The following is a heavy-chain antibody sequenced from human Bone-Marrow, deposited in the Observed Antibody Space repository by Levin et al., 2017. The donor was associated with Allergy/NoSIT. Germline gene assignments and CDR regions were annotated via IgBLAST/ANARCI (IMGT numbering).Heavy chain of an antibody. V-gene: IGHV3-30*03. Sequence: PGGSLRLSCAASGFTFSSYGMHWVRQAPGKGLEWVAVISYDGSNKYYADSVKGRFTISRDNSKNTLYLQMNSLRAEDTAVYYCAHRPTVTTELRDYWGQGTLVTVSS. D-gene: IGHD4-17*01. CDR3: AHRPTVTTELRDY. CDR1: GFTFSSYG. CDR2: ISYDGSNK. J-gene: IGHJ4*02.